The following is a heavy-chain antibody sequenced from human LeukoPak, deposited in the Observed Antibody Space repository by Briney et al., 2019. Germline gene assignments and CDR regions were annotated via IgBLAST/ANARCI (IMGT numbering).Heavy chain of an antibody. Sequence: SETLSLTCTVSGGSISSSSYYWGWIHQPPGKGLEWIGSIYYSGSTYYNPSLKSRVTISVDTSKNQFSLKLSSVTAADTAVYYCARGDYDFWSGYFEPIDYWGQGTLVTVSS. CDR3: ARGDYDFWSGYFEPIDY. J-gene: IGHJ4*02. CDR2: IYYSGST. D-gene: IGHD3-3*01. V-gene: IGHV4-39*07. CDR1: GGSISSSSYY.